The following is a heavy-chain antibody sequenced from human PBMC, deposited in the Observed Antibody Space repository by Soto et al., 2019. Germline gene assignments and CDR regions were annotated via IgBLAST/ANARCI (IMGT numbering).Heavy chain of an antibody. CDR1: GYSFTSYW. CDR2: IDPSDSYT. CDR3: ARDLVRFLDAFDI. Sequence: PGESLKISCKGSGYSFTSYWISWVRQMPGKGLEWMGRIDPSDSYTNYSPSFQGHVTISADKSISTAYLQWSSLKASDIAMYYCARDLVRFLDAFDIWGQGTMVTVSS. J-gene: IGHJ3*02. V-gene: IGHV5-10-1*01. D-gene: IGHD6-6*01.